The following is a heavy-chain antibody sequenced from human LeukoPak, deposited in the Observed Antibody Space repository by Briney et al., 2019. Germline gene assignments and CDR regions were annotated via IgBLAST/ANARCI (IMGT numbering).Heavy chain of an antibody. V-gene: IGHV3-30*02. CDR1: GFTFSSYG. Sequence: GGSLRLSCAASGFTFSSYGMHWVRQAPGKGLEWVAFIRYDGSNKYYADSVKGRFTISRDNSKNTLYLQMNSLRAEDTAVYYCAKSALLGGNCSSTSCYFDYWGQGTLVTVSS. CDR2: IRYDGSNK. J-gene: IGHJ4*02. CDR3: AKSALLGGNCSSTSCYFDY. D-gene: IGHD2-2*03.